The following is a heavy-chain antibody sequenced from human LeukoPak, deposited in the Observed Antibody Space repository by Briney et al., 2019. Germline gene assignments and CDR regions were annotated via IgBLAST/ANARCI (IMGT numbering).Heavy chain of an antibody. J-gene: IGHJ3*02. CDR2: INHSGST. CDR3: ARGLAFDI. V-gene: IGHV4-34*01. Sequence: SETLSLTCAVYGGSFSGYYWSWIRQPPGKGLEWIGEINHSGSTNYNPSLKSRVTISVDTSKNQFSLKLSSVTAADTAVYYCARGLAFDIWGQGTTVTVSS. CDR1: GGSFSGYY.